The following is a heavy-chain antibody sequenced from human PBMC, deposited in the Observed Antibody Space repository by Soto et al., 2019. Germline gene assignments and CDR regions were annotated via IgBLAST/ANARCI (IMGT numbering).Heavy chain of an antibody. J-gene: IGHJ6*02. CDR1: GGTFSSYA. V-gene: IGHV1-69*01. CDR2: IIPIFGTT. D-gene: IGHD6-13*01. CDR3: ASLLGVDIAAAQLIGTHYYYYYYGMDV. Sequence: QVQLVQSGAEVKKPGSSVKVSCKASGGTFSSYAISWVRQAPGQGLEWMGGIIPIFGTTNYAQKFQGRVTITAEESTSTAYRELSSLRSEDTAVYYCASLLGVDIAAAQLIGTHYYYYYYGMDVWGQGTTVTVSS.